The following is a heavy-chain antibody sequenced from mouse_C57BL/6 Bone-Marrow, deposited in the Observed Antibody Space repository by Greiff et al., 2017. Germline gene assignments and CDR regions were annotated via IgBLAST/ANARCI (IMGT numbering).Heavy chain of an antibody. CDR2: IVPSDSST. Sequence: QVQLQQPGAELVKPGASVKLSCKASGYTFTSYWLQWVKQRPGQGLEWIGEIVPSDSSTNYNQKFKGKASLTVDTSSSTAYVQLSSLTSEYSAVYYCARKSSTVVATRYAMDYWGQGTSVTVSS. CDR1: GYTFTSYW. J-gene: IGHJ4*01. CDR3: ARKSSTVVATRYAMDY. V-gene: IGHV1-50*01. D-gene: IGHD1-1*01.